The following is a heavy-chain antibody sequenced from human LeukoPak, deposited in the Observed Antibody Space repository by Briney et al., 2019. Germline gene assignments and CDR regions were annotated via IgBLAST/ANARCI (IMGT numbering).Heavy chain of an antibody. D-gene: IGHD1-1*01. Sequence: HLGGSLRLSCAASGFTFDDYAMHWVRQAPGKGLEWVSGISWNSGSIGYADSVKGRFTISRDNAKNSLYLQMNSLRAEDTALYYWAKDSQPTGTTTTQFDYWGQGTLVTVSS. CDR1: GFTFDDYA. CDR2: ISWNSGSI. CDR3: AKDSQPTGTTTTQFDY. J-gene: IGHJ4*02. V-gene: IGHV3-9*01.